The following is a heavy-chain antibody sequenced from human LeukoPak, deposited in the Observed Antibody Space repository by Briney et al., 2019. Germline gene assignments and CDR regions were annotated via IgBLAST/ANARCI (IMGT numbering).Heavy chain of an antibody. Sequence: GGSLRLSCAASGFTFSSYSMNWVRQAPGKGLEWVSSISSSSSIIYYADSVKGRFTISRDNAKKLLFLQMNSLRADDTAVYYCARDPPNWGFGYWGQGTLVTVSS. CDR1: GFTFSSYS. CDR2: ISSSSSII. J-gene: IGHJ4*02. D-gene: IGHD7-27*01. V-gene: IGHV3-48*01. CDR3: ARDPPNWGFGY.